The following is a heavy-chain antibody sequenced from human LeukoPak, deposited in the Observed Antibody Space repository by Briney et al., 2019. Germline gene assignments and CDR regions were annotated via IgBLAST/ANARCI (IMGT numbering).Heavy chain of an antibody. J-gene: IGHJ5*02. CDR3: ARSSFRPKQRGRWFDP. V-gene: IGHV4-34*01. D-gene: IGHD6-6*01. CDR2: INHSGST. Sequence: SETLSLTCTISGGSISSYYWSWIRQPPGKGLEWIGEINHSGSTNYNPSLKSRVTISVDTSKNQFSLKLSSVTAADTAVYYCARSSFRPKQRGRWFDPWGQGTLVTVSS. CDR1: GGSISSYY.